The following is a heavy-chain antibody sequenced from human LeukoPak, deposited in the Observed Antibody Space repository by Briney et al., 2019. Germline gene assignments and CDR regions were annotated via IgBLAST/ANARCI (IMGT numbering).Heavy chain of an antibody. CDR2: IRPTNSDV. J-gene: IGHJ4*02. D-gene: IGHD4-23*01. CDR3: ASRPFETTVVPWDFY. CDR1: GYNFNTYW. V-gene: IGHV5-51*01. Sequence: GESLKISCKGSGYNFNTYWVAWVRQLPGKGLGWMGIIRPTNSDVRYSPSFQGQVTISADRSINTAYLQWSSLTASDTAMYYCASRPFETTVVPWDFYWGQGTQVTVSS.